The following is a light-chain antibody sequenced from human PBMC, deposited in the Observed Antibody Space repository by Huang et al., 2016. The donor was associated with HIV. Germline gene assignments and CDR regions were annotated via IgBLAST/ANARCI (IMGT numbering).Light chain of an antibody. CDR2: AAS. Sequence: IQLTQSPSSLSASVGDRVTITCRARQGISSYLAWYQQKPGKAPKLLIYAASTLQSRDPPRFSGSGSGTNFTLNITSLQPGEFATYYCQQLNSPVTFGGGTKVEIK. V-gene: IGKV1-9*01. J-gene: IGKJ4*01. CDR3: QQLNSPVT. CDR1: QGISSY.